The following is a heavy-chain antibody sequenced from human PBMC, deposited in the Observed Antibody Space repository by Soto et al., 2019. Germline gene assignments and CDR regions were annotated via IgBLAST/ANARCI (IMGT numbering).Heavy chain of an antibody. Sequence: QVQLVQSGAEVKKPGASVKVSCEASGYTFSTYEMHWVRQAPGQRPEWMGWINGGNGKSKYSETLQGRVTFTRATSANTAYMELTSLRSEATAAYYCAGGGGATFTHYYYYMDVWGTGTTVTVSS. D-gene: IGHD1-26*01. V-gene: IGHV1-3*01. CDR3: AGGGGATFTHYYYYMDV. CDR2: INGGNGKS. J-gene: IGHJ6*03. CDR1: GYTFSTYE.